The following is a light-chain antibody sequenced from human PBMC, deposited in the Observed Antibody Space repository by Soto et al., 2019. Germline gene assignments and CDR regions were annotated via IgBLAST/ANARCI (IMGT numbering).Light chain of an antibody. CDR1: QSVSSSY. Sequence: EIVLTQSPGTLSLSTGERATLSCRASQSVSSSYLAWYQQKPGQAPRLLIYGASSRATGIPDRFSGSGSGTDFTLTISRLEPEDFAVYYCQQYGSSTQTFGQGTKVDI. V-gene: IGKV3-20*01. J-gene: IGKJ1*01. CDR2: GAS. CDR3: QQYGSSTQT.